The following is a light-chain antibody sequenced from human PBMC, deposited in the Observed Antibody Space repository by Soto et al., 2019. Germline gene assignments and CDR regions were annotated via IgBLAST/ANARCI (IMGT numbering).Light chain of an antibody. CDR1: QSLLHSNGYNY. Sequence: DIVMTQSPLSLPVTPGEPASISCRSSQSLLHSNGYNYLDWYLQKPGQSPQLLIYLGSNRASGVPDRFSGSGSGTDFTLKIGRVEAEDVGVYYCMQALQPPLGVGQATRLEIK. CDR2: LGS. J-gene: IGKJ5*01. V-gene: IGKV2-28*01. CDR3: MQALQPPLG.